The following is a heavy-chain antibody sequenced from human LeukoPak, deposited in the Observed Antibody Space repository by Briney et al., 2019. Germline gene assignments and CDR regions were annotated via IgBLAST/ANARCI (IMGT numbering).Heavy chain of an antibody. D-gene: IGHD3-16*01. CDR2: IWYDGSNK. CDR1: GFTFSSYG. V-gene: IGHV3-33*06. CDR3: AKAKTYVDPCWDH. Sequence: PGRSLRLSCAASGFTFSSYGMHWVRQAPGKGLEWVAVIWYDGSNKYYADSVKGRFTISRDNSKNTLYLQMNSLRAEDTAVYYCAKAKTYVDPCWDHWGQGTLVTVSS. J-gene: IGHJ4*02.